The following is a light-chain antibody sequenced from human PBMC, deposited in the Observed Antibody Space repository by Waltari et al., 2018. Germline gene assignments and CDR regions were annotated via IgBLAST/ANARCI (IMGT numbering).Light chain of an antibody. CDR3: QHYVSLPVT. CDR2: HAS. V-gene: IGKV3-20*01. CDR1: QSISKY. J-gene: IGKJ1*01. Sequence: EIVLTQSPGTLSLSSGERATLSCRTNQSISKYLAWYQQKPCQAPRLLIYHASSRATGIPDRCSGSGSGTDFSLTISRLEPEDFAVYYWQHYVSLPVTFGQGTKVEIK.